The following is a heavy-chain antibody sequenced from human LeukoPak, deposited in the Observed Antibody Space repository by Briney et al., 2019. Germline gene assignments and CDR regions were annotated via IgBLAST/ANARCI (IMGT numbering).Heavy chain of an antibody. D-gene: IGHD2-15*01. J-gene: IGHJ6*03. CDR1: GFTFSSYG. CDR3: AKEASGYCSGGSCSLYYYYYYMDV. CDR2: IWYVGSNK. V-gene: IGHV3-33*06. Sequence: TGGSLRLSCAASGFTFSSYGMHWVRQAPGKGLEWVAVIWYVGSNKYYADSVQGRFTISRDNSKHTLYLQMNSLRAEDTAVYYCAKEASGYCSGGSCSLYYYYYYMDVWGKGTTVTVSS.